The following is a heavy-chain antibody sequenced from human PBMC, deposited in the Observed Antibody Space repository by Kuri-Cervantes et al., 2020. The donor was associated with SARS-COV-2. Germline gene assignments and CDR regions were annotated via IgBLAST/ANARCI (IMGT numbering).Heavy chain of an antibody. Sequence: KVSCKGSGYSFTSYWIIWVRQMPGKGLEWMGRIDPSDSYTNYSPSVQGQVTISADKSISTAYLQWSSLKASDTAMYYCARDMTYYYYGMDVWGQGTTVTVSS. CDR1: GYSFTSYW. V-gene: IGHV5-10-1*04. CDR2: IDPSDSYT. CDR3: ARDMTYYYYGMDV. J-gene: IGHJ6*02.